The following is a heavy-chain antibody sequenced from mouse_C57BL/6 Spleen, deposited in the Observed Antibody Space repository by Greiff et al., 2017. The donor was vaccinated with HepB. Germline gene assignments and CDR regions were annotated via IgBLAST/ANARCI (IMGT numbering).Heavy chain of an antibody. Sequence: VQLQQSGAELVRPGTSVKLSCKASGYTFTSYWMHWVKQRPGQGLEWIGVIDPSDSYTNYNQKFKGKATLTVDTSSSTAHMQLSSLTSEDSAVYYCASLYYGSSPSYWYFDVWGTGTTVTVSS. J-gene: IGHJ1*03. CDR1: GYTFTSYW. CDR2: IDPSDSYT. D-gene: IGHD1-1*01. V-gene: IGHV1-59*01. CDR3: ASLYYGSSPSYWYFDV.